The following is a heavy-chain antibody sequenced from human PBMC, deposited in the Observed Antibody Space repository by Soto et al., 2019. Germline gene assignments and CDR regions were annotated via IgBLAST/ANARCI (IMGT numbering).Heavy chain of an antibody. CDR1: GGSINSGGYY. D-gene: IGHD6-13*01. CDR3: GGGYRQSGYSSSWVFDY. CDR2: IFYSGST. V-gene: IGHV4-31*01. Sequence: QVQLQESGPGLVKPSQTLSLICTVSGGSINSGGYYWNWIRQHPGKGLEWIGYIFYSGSTYYNPFPQRSSNQTARHVWNPFSPNLSSRDGADHGVYFCGGGYRQSGYSSSWVFDYWGQGTLVNVSS. J-gene: IGHJ4*02.